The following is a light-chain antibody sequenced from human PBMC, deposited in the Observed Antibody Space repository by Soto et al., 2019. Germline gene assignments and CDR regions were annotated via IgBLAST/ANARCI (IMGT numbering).Light chain of an antibody. J-gene: IGKJ2*01. CDR1: QDISNY. CDR3: QQYDNLLMYT. CDR2: DAS. Sequence: DIQMTQSPSSLSASVGDRVTITCQASQDISNYLNWYQQKPGKAPKLLIYDASNLETGVPSRFSGSGSGTDFTFTISSLQPEDIATYYCQQYDNLLMYTSGQGTKLEIK. V-gene: IGKV1-33*01.